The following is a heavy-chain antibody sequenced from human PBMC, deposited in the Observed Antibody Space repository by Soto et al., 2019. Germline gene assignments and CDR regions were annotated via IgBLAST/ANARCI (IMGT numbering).Heavy chain of an antibody. CDR3: AKTSRRGYCSSTSCYAPPGAFDI. CDR2: ISYDGSNK. D-gene: IGHD2-2*01. Sequence: GGSLRLSCAASGFTFSSYGMHWVRQAPGKGLEWVAAISYDGSNKYYADSVKGRFTISRDNSKDTLYLQMYSLRAEDTAVYYCAKTSRRGYCSSTSCYAPPGAFDIWGQGTMVTVSS. CDR1: GFTFSSYG. V-gene: IGHV3-30*18. J-gene: IGHJ3*02.